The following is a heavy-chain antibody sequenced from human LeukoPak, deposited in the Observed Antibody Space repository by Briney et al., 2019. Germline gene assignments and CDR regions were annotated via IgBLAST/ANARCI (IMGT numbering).Heavy chain of an antibody. Sequence: SVRVSCKASGGTFSSYAISWVRQAPGQGLEWMGRIIPIFGTANYAQKFQGRVTITTDESTSTAYMELSSLRSEDTAVYYCAGLDSSGYYFGYWGQGTLVTVSS. V-gene: IGHV1-69*05. CDR2: IIPIFGTA. CDR1: GGTFSSYA. CDR3: AGLDSSGYYFGY. J-gene: IGHJ4*02. D-gene: IGHD3-22*01.